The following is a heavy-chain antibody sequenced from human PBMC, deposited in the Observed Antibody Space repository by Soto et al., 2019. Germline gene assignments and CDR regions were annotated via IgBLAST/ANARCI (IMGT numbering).Heavy chain of an antibody. CDR2: INAGNGNT. Sequence: ASVKVSCKASAYTFTTYGIHWVRQAPGQRLEWMGWINAGNGNTKYSQKFQGRVTITRDTSASTAYMEVSSLRSEDTALYYFARHRVKTTVDYYYYAMDVWGQGTTVTVSS. CDR3: ARHRVKTTVDYYYYAMDV. V-gene: IGHV1-3*01. J-gene: IGHJ6*02. CDR1: AYTFTTYG. D-gene: IGHD4-17*01.